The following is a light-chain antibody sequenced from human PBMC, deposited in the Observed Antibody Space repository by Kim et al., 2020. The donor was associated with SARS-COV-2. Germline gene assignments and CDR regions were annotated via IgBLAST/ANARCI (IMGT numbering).Light chain of an antibody. CDR3: QQYHHWWT. CDR2: GAS. J-gene: IGKJ1*01. CDR1: QTVSTN. V-gene: IGKV3-15*01. Sequence: EIVMTQSPATLSVSPGERATLSCRASQTVSTNLAWYQQKPGQAPRLLIYGASTRATGIPARFSGSGSGTEFTLTISSLQSEDFAVYYCQQYHHWWTFGQGTKVDIK.